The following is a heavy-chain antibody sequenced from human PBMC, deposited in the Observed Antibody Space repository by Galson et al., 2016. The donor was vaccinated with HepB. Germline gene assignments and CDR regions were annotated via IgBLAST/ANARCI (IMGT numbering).Heavy chain of an antibody. J-gene: IGHJ4*02. D-gene: IGHD1/OR15-1a*01. Sequence: SLRLSCAASGFTFTTYAINWFRQTPGKGLEWVSAISTNGDTTFYADSVKGRFSVFRDNYRYAVYLQMNTLRAEETAVYYCAKDEQRSYFDYWGQGTLVTVSS. CDR2: ISTNGDTT. CDR1: GFTFTTYA. V-gene: IGHV3-23*01. CDR3: AKDEQRSYFDY.